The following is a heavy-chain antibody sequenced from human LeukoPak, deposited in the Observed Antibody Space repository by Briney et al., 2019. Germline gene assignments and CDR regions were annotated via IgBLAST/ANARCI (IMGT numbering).Heavy chain of an antibody. D-gene: IGHD3-9*01. V-gene: IGHV4-39*07. J-gene: IGHJ6*02. CDR1: GGSISSSSYY. Sequence: TSETLSLTCTVSGGSISSSSYYWGWIRQPPGKGLEWIGSIYYSGSTYYNPSLKSRVTISVDTSKNQFSLKLSSVTAADTAVYYCATDIPSTGWAYYYGMDVWGQGTTVTISS. CDR3: ATDIPSTGWAYYYGMDV. CDR2: IYYSGST.